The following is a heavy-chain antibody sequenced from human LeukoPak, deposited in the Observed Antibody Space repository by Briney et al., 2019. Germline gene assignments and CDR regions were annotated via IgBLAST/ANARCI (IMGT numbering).Heavy chain of an antibody. D-gene: IGHD1-26*01. Sequence: PGGSLRLSCAASGFTFSSYAMSWVRQAPGKGLEWVSAISGSGGSTYYADSVKGRFTISRDNAKNSLYLQMNSLRAEDTALYYCAKDIGGIVGAHGGYFDYWGQGTLVTVSS. V-gene: IGHV3-23*01. CDR1: GFTFSSYA. J-gene: IGHJ4*02. CDR2: ISGSGGST. CDR3: AKDIGGIVGAHGGYFDY.